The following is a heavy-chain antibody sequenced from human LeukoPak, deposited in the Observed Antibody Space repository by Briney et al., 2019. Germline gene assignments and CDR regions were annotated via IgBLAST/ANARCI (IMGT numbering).Heavy chain of an antibody. J-gene: IGHJ6*02. CDR3: ARSLRSSWWYYGMDV. V-gene: IGHV4-59*01. D-gene: IGHD6-13*01. CDR2: IYYSGST. CDR1: GGSISSYY. Sequence: SETLSLTCTVSGGSISSYYWSWIRQPPGKGLEWIGYIYYSGSTNYNPSLKSRVTISVDTSKNQFSLKLSSVTAADTAVYYCARSLRSSWWYYGMDVWGQGTTVTVSS.